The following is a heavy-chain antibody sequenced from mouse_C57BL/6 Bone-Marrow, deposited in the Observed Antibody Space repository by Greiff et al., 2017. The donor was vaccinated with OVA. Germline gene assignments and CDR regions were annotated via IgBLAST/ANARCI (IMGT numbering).Heavy chain of an antibody. V-gene: IGHV1-5*01. Sequence: EVQLQQSGTVLARPGASVKMSCKTSGYTFTSYWMHWVKQRPGQGLEWIGAIYPGNSDTSYNQKFKGKAKLTAVTSASTAYMELSSLTNEDSAVYYCTSFYYYGRAWFAYWGQGTLVTVSA. D-gene: IGHD1-1*01. CDR3: TSFYYYGRAWFAY. CDR2: IYPGNSDT. J-gene: IGHJ3*01. CDR1: GYTFTSYW.